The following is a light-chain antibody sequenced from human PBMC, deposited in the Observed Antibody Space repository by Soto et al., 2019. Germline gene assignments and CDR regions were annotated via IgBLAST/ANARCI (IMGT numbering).Light chain of an antibody. CDR2: GAS. J-gene: IGKJ2*01. V-gene: IGKV3-20*01. Sequence: EIVLTQSPGTLSLSPGERATLSCRASQSVSSSYLAWYQQKPGQAPRLLIYGASSRATGIPDRFSGSGSGTDFTLTISRLEPEDFAVYYCQQYGSSTGTLGQGTKREIK. CDR1: QSVSSSY. CDR3: QQYGSSTGT.